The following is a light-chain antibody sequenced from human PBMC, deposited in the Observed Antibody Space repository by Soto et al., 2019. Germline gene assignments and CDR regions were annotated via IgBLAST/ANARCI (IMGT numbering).Light chain of an antibody. CDR3: QQHYTLPLT. V-gene: IGKV4-1*01. CDR1: QSVLYSSNNKNY. Sequence: DIVMTQSPDSLDVSLGERATINCKSSQSVLYSSNNKNYLAWYQQKPGQPPKLLIYWTSTRESGVPDRFSGSGSGTDFTLTISSLQAEDVAVYYCQQHYTLPLTFGGGTKVEIK. CDR2: WTS. J-gene: IGKJ4*01.